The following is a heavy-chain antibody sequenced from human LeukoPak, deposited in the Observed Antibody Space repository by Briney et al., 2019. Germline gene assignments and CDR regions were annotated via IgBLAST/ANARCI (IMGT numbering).Heavy chain of an antibody. CDR1: GYTFTGYY. CDR2: INPNSGGT. D-gene: IGHD3-3*01. CDR3: ARGPHSYDFWIWRIDY. V-gene: IGHV1-2*02. J-gene: IGHJ4*02. Sequence: ASVKVSCKASGYTFTGYYMHWVRQAPGQGLEWMGWINPNSGGTNYAQKLQGRVTMTTDTSTSTAYMELRSLRSDDTAVYYRARGPHSYDFWIWRIDYWGQGTLVTVSS.